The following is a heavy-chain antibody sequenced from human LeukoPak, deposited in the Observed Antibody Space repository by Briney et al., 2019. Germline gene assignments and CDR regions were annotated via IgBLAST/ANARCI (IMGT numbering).Heavy chain of an antibody. V-gene: IGHV3-74*01. CDR1: GFTFSSYW. CDR3: ARGMRITMVRGVIPHDY. Sequence: PGGSLRLSCAASGFTFSSYWMHWVRQAPRKGLVWVSRINSDGSSTSYADSVKGRFTISRDNAKNTLYLQMNSLRAEDTAVYYCARGMRITMVRGVIPHDYWGQGTLVTVSS. CDR2: INSDGSST. D-gene: IGHD3-10*01. J-gene: IGHJ4*02.